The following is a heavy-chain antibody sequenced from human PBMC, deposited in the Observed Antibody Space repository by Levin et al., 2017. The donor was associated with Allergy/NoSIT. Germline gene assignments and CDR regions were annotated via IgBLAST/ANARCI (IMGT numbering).Heavy chain of an antibody. CDR1: GYTFTDFY. D-gene: IGHD6-6*01. Sequence: GESLKISCKASGYTFTDFYVHWLRQAPGQGLEWMGWINPNTGVTNYAQKFQGRVTMTRDTSISTAFMDLFNLRSDDTAVYYCAKVDSTAAVLATRPDRWFDPWGQGTLVTVSS. J-gene: IGHJ5*02. V-gene: IGHV1-2*02. CDR2: INPNTGVT. CDR3: AKVDSTAAVLATRPDRWFDP.